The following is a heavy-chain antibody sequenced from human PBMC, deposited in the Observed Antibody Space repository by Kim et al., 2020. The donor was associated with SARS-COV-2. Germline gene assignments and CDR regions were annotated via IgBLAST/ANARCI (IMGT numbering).Heavy chain of an antibody. J-gene: IGHJ3*02. CDR3: IRFPGTALAFWDAYD. CDR2: IRSKANSYAT. D-gene: IGHD3-3*02. V-gene: IGHV3-73*01. CDR1: GFSFSDSA. Sequence: GGSLRLSCAASGFSFSDSAMHWVRQASGKGLEWVGRIRSKANSYATTYAASVKGRFTISRDDSKNAAYLQMNSLKTDDIAVYYCIRFPGTALAFWDAYD.